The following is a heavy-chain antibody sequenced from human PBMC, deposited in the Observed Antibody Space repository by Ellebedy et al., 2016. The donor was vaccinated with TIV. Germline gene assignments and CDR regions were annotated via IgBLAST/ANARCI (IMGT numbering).Heavy chain of an antibody. CDR2: IYHSGST. CDR3: ARWFGELLYVRWFDP. J-gene: IGHJ5*02. V-gene: IGHV4-39*01. CDR1: GGSLSSSSSY. Sequence: LETLSLTCIVSGGSLSSSSSYWAWIRQPPGKGLEWIGSIYHSGSTYYNPSLKSRVTISVDTSKNQFSLKLTSVTAADTAEYYCARWFGELLYVRWFDPWGQGTLVTVPS. D-gene: IGHD3-10*01.